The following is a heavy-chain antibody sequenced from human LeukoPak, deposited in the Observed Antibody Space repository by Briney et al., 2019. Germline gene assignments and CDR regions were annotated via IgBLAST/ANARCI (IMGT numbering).Heavy chain of an antibody. Sequence: SETLSLTCTVSGGSISSYYWSWIRQPAGKGLEWIGRIYTSGSTNYNPSLKSRVTMSVDTSKNQFSLKLSSVTAADTAVYYCARLSSSTSCPTRAFDIWGQGTMVTVSS. J-gene: IGHJ3*02. D-gene: IGHD2-2*01. CDR1: GGSISSYY. V-gene: IGHV4-4*07. CDR2: IYTSGST. CDR3: ARLSSSTSCPTRAFDI.